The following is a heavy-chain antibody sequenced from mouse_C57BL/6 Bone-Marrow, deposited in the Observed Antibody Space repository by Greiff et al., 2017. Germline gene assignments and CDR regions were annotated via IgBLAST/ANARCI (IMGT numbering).Heavy chain of an antibody. CDR1: GYTFTGYC. Sequence: QVQLQQSGAELAKPGASVKLSCKASGYTFTGYCMHWVKQRPGQGLEWIGYINPSSGYTKYNQKFKDKATLTADKSSSTVYMQLSRLTYEDDAVYYCARGVGRGCFDVWGTGTLVTVSA. V-gene: IGHV1-7*01. J-gene: IGHJ1*03. CDR3: ARGVGRGCFDV. D-gene: IGHD4-1*01. CDR2: INPSSGYT.